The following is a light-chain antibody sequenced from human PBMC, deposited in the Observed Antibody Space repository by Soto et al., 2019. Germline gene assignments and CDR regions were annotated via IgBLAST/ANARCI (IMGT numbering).Light chain of an antibody. J-gene: IGKJ4*01. V-gene: IGKV3D-15*01. Sequence: EIVLTQSPGTLSLSVGERVTLSCRASQSVSSYLAWYQQTPGQAPRLLIYDTSTRATGIPDRFSGSGSGTEFTLTISSLQSEDFAIYYCQQYYVWNTFGGGTKV. CDR3: QQYYVWNT. CDR2: DTS. CDR1: QSVSSY.